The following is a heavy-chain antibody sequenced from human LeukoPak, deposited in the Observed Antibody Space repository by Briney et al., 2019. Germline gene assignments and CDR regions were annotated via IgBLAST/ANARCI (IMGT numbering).Heavy chain of an antibody. Sequence: SETLSLTCTVPGGSISSYYWSWIRQPPGKGLEWIGYIYYSGSTNYNPSLKSRVTISVDTSKNQFSLKLSSVTAADTAVYYCARTNSPYYCGADCYSDYYYYVDVWGKGTTVTVSS. CDR1: GGSISSYY. V-gene: IGHV4-59*01. D-gene: IGHD2-21*02. J-gene: IGHJ6*03. CDR2: IYYSGST. CDR3: ARTNSPYYCGADCYSDYYYYVDV.